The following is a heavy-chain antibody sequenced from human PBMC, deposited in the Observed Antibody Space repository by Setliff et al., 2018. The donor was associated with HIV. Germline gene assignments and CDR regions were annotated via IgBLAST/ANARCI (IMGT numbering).Heavy chain of an antibody. V-gene: IGHV3-64*01. CDR2: ISSNGGST. CDR1: GFTFSSYA. J-gene: IGHJ4*02. D-gene: IGHD6-13*01. CDR3: AGSYGSSWFGPFDY. Sequence: PGGSLRLSCAASGFTFSSYAMHWVRQAPGKGLEYVSAISSNGGSTYYANSVKGRFTISRDNSKNTLYLQMGSLRAEDTAIYYCAGSYGSSWFGPFDYWGQGTLVTAPQ.